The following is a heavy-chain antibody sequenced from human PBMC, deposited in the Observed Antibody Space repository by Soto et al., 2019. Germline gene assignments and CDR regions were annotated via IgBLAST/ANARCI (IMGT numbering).Heavy chain of an antibody. CDR2: IYYSGST. CDR3: ARQRGGQQLVGWFDP. CDR1: GGSISSSSYY. J-gene: IGHJ5*02. D-gene: IGHD6-13*01. Sequence: SETLSLTCTVSGGSISSSSYYWGWIRQPPGKGLEGIGSIYYSGSTYYNPSLKSRVTISVDTSKNQFSLKLSSVTAADTAVYYCARQRGGQQLVGWFDPGGQGTLVTVSS. V-gene: IGHV4-39*01.